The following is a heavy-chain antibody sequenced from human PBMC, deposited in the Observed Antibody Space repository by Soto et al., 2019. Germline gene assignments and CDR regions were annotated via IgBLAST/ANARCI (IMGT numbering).Heavy chain of an antibody. D-gene: IGHD3-10*01. CDR3: ARDVLLWFGESNWFDP. CDR1: GYTFTSYG. V-gene: IGHV1-18*04. CDR2: ISAYNGNT. Sequence: QVQLVQSGAEVKKPGASVKVYCKASGYTFTSYGISWVRQAPGQGLELMGWISAYNGNTNYAQKLQGRVTMTTDTSTSTAYMELRSLRSDDTAVYYCARDVLLWFGESNWFDPWGQVTLVTVSS. J-gene: IGHJ5*02.